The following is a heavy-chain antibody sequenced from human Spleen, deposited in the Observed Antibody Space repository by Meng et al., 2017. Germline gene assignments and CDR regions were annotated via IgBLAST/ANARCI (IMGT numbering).Heavy chain of an antibody. V-gene: IGHV3-21*01. D-gene: IGHD3-22*01. CDR2: ISSSSSYI. J-gene: IGHJ4*02. Sequence: GESLKISCAASGFTFSSYSMNWVRQAPGKGLEWVSSISSSSSYIYYADSVKGRFTISRDNAKNSLYLQMNSLRAEDTAVYYCARGPYYYDSSGYFYFDYWGQGTLVPSPQ. CDR3: ARGPYYYDSSGYFYFDY. CDR1: GFTFSSYS.